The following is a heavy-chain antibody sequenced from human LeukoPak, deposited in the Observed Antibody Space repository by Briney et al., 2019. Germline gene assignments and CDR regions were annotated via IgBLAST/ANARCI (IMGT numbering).Heavy chain of an antibody. Sequence: SETLSLTCTVSGGSISSSSYYWGWIRQPPGKGLEWIGSIYYSGSTYYNPSLKSRVTISVDTSKNQFSLKLSSVTAADTAVYYCASGEQWLANFPTLYNWFDPWGQGTLVTVSS. J-gene: IGHJ5*02. D-gene: IGHD6-19*01. V-gene: IGHV4-39*01. CDR1: GGSISSSSYY. CDR3: ASGEQWLANFPTLYNWFDP. CDR2: IYYSGST.